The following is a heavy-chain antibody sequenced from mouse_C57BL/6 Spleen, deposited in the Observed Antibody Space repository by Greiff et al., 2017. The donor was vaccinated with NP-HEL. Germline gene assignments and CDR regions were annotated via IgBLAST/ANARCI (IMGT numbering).Heavy chain of an antibody. CDR2: ISDGGSYT. V-gene: IGHV5-4*01. D-gene: IGHD1-1*01. J-gene: IGHJ3*01. Sequence: DVKLVESGGGLVKPGGSLKLSCAASGFTFSSYAMSWVRQTPEKRLEWVATISDGGSYTYYPDNVKGRFTISRDNAKNNLYLQMSHLKSEDTAMYYCARDDYGSGFAYWGQGTLVTVSA. CDR1: GFTFSSYA. CDR3: ARDDYGSGFAY.